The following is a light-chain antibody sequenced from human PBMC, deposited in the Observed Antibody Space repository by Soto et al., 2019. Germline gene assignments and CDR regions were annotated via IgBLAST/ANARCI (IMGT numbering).Light chain of an antibody. CDR1: QSGISY. CDR2: DAS. Sequence: EIVLTQSPATLSLSPGERATLSCRASQSGISYLAWYQQKPGEAPRLLIYDASNRAAGSPAGFSGSASGTDFTLTINRLEPEDFAVYYCQQYNNWPRTFGQGTKVDIK. J-gene: IGKJ1*01. CDR3: QQYNNWPRT. V-gene: IGKV3-11*01.